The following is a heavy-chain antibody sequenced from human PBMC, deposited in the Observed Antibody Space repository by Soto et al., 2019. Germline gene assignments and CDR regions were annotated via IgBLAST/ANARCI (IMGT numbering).Heavy chain of an antibody. Sequence: QVQLVQSGAEVKKPGSSVKVSCKASGGTFNNYAVTWVRQALGQGLEWMGGIIPSSGTPNYAQRFQDRVTITADESTSTVYMELSSLRSEDTALYYCASSYGTSWYGDYWGQGTLVTVSS. V-gene: IGHV1-69*01. CDR2: IIPSSGTP. D-gene: IGHD6-13*01. CDR1: GGTFNNYA. CDR3: ASSYGTSWYGDY. J-gene: IGHJ4*02.